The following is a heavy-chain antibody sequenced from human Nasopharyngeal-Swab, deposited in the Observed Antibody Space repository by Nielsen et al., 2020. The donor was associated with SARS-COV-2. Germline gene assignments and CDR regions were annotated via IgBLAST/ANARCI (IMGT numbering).Heavy chain of an antibody. J-gene: IGHJ4*02. CDR2: IKQDGSEK. V-gene: IGHV3-7*03. CDR3: ARRKDNFDY. D-gene: IGHD2-15*01. Sequence: GESLKISCAAFGFTFSSYWMSWVRQAPGKGLEWVANIKQDGSEKYYVDSVKGRFTISRDNAKNSLYLQMNSLRAEDTAVYYCARRKDNFDYWGQGTLVTVSS. CDR1: GFTFSSYW.